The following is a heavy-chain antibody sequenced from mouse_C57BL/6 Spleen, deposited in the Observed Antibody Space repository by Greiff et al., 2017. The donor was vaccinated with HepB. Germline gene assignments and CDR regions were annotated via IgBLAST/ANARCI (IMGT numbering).Heavy chain of an antibody. CDR1: GYTFTDYE. V-gene: IGHV1-15*01. CDR3: TRPGGHYDEGDY. Sequence: VQLQQSGAELVRPGASVTLSCKASGYTFTDYEMHWVKQTPVHGLEWIGAIDPETGGTAYNQKFKGKAILTADKSSSTAYMELRSLTSEDSAVYYCTRPGGHYDEGDYWGQGTTLTVSS. D-gene: IGHD2-4*01. CDR2: IDPETGGT. J-gene: IGHJ2*01.